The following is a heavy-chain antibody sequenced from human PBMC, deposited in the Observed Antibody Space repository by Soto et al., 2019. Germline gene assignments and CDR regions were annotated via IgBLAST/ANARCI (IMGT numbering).Heavy chain of an antibody. V-gene: IGHV3-23*01. Sequence: GGSLTLSCAASGFTFSSYAMSWVRQAPGKGLEWVSAISGSGGSTYYADSVKGPFTISRDNSKNTLYLQMNSLRAEDTAVYYCAKVRRGYYYDSSGPNDAFDIWGQGTMVTVSS. CDR3: AKVRRGYYYDSSGPNDAFDI. D-gene: IGHD3-22*01. CDR2: ISGSGGST. J-gene: IGHJ3*02. CDR1: GFTFSSYA.